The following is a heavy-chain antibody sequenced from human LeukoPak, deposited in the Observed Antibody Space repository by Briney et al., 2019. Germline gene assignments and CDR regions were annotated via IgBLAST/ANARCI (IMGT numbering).Heavy chain of an antibody. D-gene: IGHD1-7*01. CDR2: MYYSGTT. Sequence: SETPSLTCSVSGGSISSRSSYWGWIRQCPGKGLEWIGNMYYSGTTYYNPPLKSRVTISVDSSKTQFSLELSSVTVADTAVYYCARGNWNYEGSFDYWGQGTLVTVSS. J-gene: IGHJ4*02. CDR1: GGSISSRSSY. V-gene: IGHV4-39*07. CDR3: ARGNWNYEGSFDY.